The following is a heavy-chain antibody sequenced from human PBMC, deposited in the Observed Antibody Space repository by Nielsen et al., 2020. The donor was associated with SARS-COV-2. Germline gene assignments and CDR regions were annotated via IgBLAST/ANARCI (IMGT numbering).Heavy chain of an antibody. Sequence: SETLSLTCTVSGGSISSRDYYWSWIRQSPGKGLEWIGYIYYRGSTDYNPSLKSRVTMSVDTSKNEFSLKLMSVTASDTAAYYCARVRDNGYYFDCWGQGTQVTVSS. D-gene: IGHD5-24*01. J-gene: IGHJ4*02. V-gene: IGHV4-30-4*01. CDR3: ARVRDNGYYFDC. CDR1: GGSISSRDYY. CDR2: IYYRGST.